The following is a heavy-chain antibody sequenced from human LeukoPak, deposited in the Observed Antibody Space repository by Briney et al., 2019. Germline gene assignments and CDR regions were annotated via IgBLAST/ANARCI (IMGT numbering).Heavy chain of an antibody. CDR3: ARSRKGYYYDSSGYYYEDY. D-gene: IGHD3-22*01. J-gene: IGHJ4*02. Sequence: GESLKISCKGSGYSFTSYWIGWVRQMPGKGLEWMGIIYPGDSDTRYSPSFQGQVTISADKSISTAYLQWSSLKASDTAMYYCARSRKGYYYDSSGYYYEDYWGREPWSPSPQ. V-gene: IGHV5-51*01. CDR1: GYSFTSYW. CDR2: IYPGDSDT.